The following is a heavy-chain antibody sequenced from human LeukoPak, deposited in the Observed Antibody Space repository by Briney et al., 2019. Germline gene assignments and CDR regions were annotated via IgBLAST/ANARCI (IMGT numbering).Heavy chain of an antibody. CDR1: GFTFSRYA. D-gene: IGHD1-1*01. CDR2: ISRTNEI. Sequence: GGFLRLSCTASGFTFSRYALNWVRQAPGKGLEWVSYISRTNEIHDADSVKGRFTISRDDAKNSLYLQMNSLRVDDTAVYYCARDDNWAFDYWGQGTLVTVSS. V-gene: IGHV3-21*05. CDR3: ARDDNWAFDY. J-gene: IGHJ4*02.